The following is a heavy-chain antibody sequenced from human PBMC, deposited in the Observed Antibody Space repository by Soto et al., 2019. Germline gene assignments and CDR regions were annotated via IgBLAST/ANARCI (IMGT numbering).Heavy chain of an antibody. D-gene: IGHD1-7*01. Sequence: QVQLQESGPGLVKPSETLSLTFTVSGGSMSGHYWSWIRQPQGKGLEWIAYIHSSGRTNYNPSLSSRVIISVDTSRNQFSLKLTSVTAADTAMYYCARHWAKAVDHVELVDHWGQGTLVTVSS. CDR3: ARHWAKAVDHVELVDH. CDR1: GGSMSGHY. V-gene: IGHV4-59*08. J-gene: IGHJ4*02. CDR2: IHSSGRT.